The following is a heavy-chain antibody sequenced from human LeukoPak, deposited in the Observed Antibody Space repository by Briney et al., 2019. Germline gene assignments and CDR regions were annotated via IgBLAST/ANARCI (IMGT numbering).Heavy chain of an antibody. J-gene: IGHJ4*02. Sequence: ASETLSLTCSVSGGSISSYYWSWVRQPPGKGLEWIGYIYYTGETEYNPSLKSRVTMTVDTSRDQFSLKLQSVTAADTAVYFCARELSGNYGYWGQGILVTVSS. CDR2: IYYTGET. V-gene: IGHV4-59*01. CDR3: ARELSGNYGY. CDR1: GGSISSYY. D-gene: IGHD3-10*01.